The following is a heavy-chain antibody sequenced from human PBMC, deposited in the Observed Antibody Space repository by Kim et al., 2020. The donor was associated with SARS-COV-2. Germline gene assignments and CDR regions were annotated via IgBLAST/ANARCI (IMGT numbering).Heavy chain of an antibody. CDR2: ISYDGSNK. D-gene: IGHD6-13*01. CDR1: GFTFSSYA. CDR3: ARGPGYSSSWYPGGDYFDY. V-gene: IGHV3-30*04. J-gene: IGHJ4*02. Sequence: LSLTCTASGFTFSSYAMHWVRQAPGKGLEWVAVISYDGSNKYYADSVKGRFTISRDNSKNTLYLQMNSLRAEDTAVYYCARGPGYSSSWYPGGDYFDYWGQGTLVTVSS.